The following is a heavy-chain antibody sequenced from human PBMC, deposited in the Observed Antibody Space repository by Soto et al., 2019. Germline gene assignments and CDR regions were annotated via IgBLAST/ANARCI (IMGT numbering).Heavy chain of an antibody. CDR2: MNPNSGNT. J-gene: IGHJ5*01. D-gene: IGHD2-21*01. CDR3: ARSDGYNFNWLDS. V-gene: IGHV1-8*01. Sequence: QVQLVQSGAEVKTPGASVKVSCKASGYTFTSYDMNWVRQAPGQGLEWMGWMNPNSGNTGYAQKFQGRLTMTRDTAISIAHMELSSLRNEDTAVYYCARSDGYNFNWLDSWGQGTLVTVSA. CDR1: GYTFTSYD.